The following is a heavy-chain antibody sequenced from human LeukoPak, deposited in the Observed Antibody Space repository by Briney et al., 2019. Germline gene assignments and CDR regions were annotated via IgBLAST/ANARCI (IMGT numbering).Heavy chain of an antibody. V-gene: IGHV3-30*18. CDR3: AKAAVAANLDY. D-gene: IGHD2-15*01. J-gene: IGHJ4*02. CDR2: ISYDGSNK. CDR1: GFTFSSYG. Sequence: PGGSLRLSCAASGFTFSSYGMHWVRQAPGKGLEWVAVISYDGSNKYYADSVKGRFTISRDNSKNTLYLQMNSLRAEDTAVYYCAKAAVAANLDYWGQGTLVTVSS.